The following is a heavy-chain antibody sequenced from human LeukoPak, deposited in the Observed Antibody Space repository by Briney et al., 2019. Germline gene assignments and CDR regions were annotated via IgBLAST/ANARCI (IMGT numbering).Heavy chain of an antibody. CDR3: ARDRGDIVVVPAAMRGYNWFDP. CDR2: IYTSGST. D-gene: IGHD2-2*01. Sequence: SETLSLTCTVSGGSISSSSYYWGWIRQPPGKGLEWIGSIYTSGSTNYNPSLKSRVTMSVDTSKNQFSLKLSSVTAADTAVYYCARDRGDIVVVPAAMRGYNWFDPWGQGTLVTVSS. J-gene: IGHJ5*02. V-gene: IGHV4-39*07. CDR1: GGSISSSSYY.